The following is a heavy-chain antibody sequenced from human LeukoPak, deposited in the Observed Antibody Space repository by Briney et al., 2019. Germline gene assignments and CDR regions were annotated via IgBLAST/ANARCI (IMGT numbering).Heavy chain of an antibody. D-gene: IGHD3-3*01. J-gene: IGHJ4*02. Sequence: PSEALSLTCTVSGGSISSGGYYWSWIRQHPGKGLEWIGYIYYSGSTYYNPSLKSRVTISVDTSKNQFSLKLSSVTAADTAVYYCARERPQDYDFWSGSKGNYFDYWGQGTLVTVSS. V-gene: IGHV4-31*03. CDR3: ARERPQDYDFWSGSKGNYFDY. CDR2: IYYSGST. CDR1: GGSISSGGYY.